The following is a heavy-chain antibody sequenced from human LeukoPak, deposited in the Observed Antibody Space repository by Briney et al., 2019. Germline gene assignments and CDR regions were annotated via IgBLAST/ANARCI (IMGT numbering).Heavy chain of an antibody. V-gene: IGHV4-39*07. J-gene: IGHJ4*01. CDR3: ARSPGSTVPTE. CDR2: IYYSGST. D-gene: IGHD3-10*01. CDR1: GGSISSGRYY. Sequence: PSETLSLTCTVSGGSISSGRYYWGWVRQPPGKGLEWIGSIYYSGSTYYNPSLKSRVTISVDTSKNQFSLKLSSVTAADTAVYYCARSPGSTVPTEWGHGTLVTVSS.